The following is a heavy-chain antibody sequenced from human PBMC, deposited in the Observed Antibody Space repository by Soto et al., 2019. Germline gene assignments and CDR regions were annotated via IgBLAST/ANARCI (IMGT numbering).Heavy chain of an antibody. D-gene: IGHD3-22*01. Sequence: ASVKVSYKASGYTFTSYGISWVRQAPGQGLEWMGWISAYNGNTNYAQKLQGRVTMTTDTSTSTAYMELRSLRSDDTAVYYCARVASTMIVPDYWGQGTLVTVSS. CDR3: ARVASTMIVPDY. CDR1: GYTFTSYG. V-gene: IGHV1-18*01. J-gene: IGHJ4*02. CDR2: ISAYNGNT.